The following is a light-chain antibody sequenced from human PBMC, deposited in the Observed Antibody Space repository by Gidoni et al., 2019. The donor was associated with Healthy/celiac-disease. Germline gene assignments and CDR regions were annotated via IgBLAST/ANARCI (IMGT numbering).Light chain of an antibody. CDR3: QVWDSSSDHWV. V-gene: IGLV3-21*04. J-gene: IGLJ3*02. CDR2: YDS. CDR1: NIGSKS. Sequence: GPGKTARITCGGNNIGSKSVHWYQQKPGQAPVLVIYYDSDRPSGIPERFSGSNSGNTATLTISRVEAGDDADYYCQVWDSSSDHWVFGGGTKLTVL.